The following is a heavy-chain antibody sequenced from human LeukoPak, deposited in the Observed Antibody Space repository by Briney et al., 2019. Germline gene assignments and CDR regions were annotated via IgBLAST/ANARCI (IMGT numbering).Heavy chain of an antibody. CDR1: GFTFSSYA. D-gene: IGHD2-21*02. Sequence: GGSLRLSCAASGFTFSSYAMSWVRQAPGKGLEWVSAISGSGGSTYYADSVKGRFTISRDNSKNTLYLQMNSLRAEDTAVYYCAKAPPYCGGDCYSASGWFDPWGQGTLVTVSS. CDR3: AKAPPYCGGDCYSASGWFDP. J-gene: IGHJ5*02. CDR2: ISGSGGST. V-gene: IGHV3-23*01.